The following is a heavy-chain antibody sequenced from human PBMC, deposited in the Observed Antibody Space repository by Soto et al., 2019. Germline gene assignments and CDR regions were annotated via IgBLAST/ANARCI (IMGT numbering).Heavy chain of an antibody. CDR1: GFTFSSYS. CDR3: ARTGRVEMATMARYFDL. CDR2: ISSSSSYI. J-gene: IGHJ2*01. D-gene: IGHD5-12*01. V-gene: IGHV3-21*01. Sequence: EVQLVESGGGLVKPGGSLRLSCAASGFTFSSYSMNWVRQAPGKGLEWVSSISSSSSYIYYADSVKGRFTISRDNAKNSLYLQMNSQRAEDTAVYYCARTGRVEMATMARYFDLWGRGTLVTVSS.